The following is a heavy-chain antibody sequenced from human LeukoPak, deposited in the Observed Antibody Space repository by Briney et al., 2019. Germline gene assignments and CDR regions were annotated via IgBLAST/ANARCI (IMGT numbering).Heavy chain of an antibody. D-gene: IGHD4-17*01. J-gene: IGHJ4*02. CDR3: ARLAYGDYVGY. CDR1: GGSISSSSYY. V-gene: IGHV4-39*01. Sequence: KPSETLSHTCTVSGGSISSSSYYWGWIRQPPGKGREWIGSIYYSGSTYNNPSLKSRVTISVDTSKNQFSLKLSSVTAADTAVYYRARLAYGDYVGYWGQGTLVTVSS. CDR2: IYYSGST.